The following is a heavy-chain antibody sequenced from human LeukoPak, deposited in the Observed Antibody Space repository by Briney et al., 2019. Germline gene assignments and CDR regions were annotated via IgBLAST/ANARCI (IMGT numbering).Heavy chain of an antibody. CDR2: MNPNSGNT. Sequence: GASVKVSCQASGYTFTSFDINWVRQATGRGLEWMGWMNPNSGNTAYAQNFQGRVTMTRDTSISTAYMELSSLRSEDTAVYYCARGVRHYYDSSGYHPFDYWGQGTLVTVSS. D-gene: IGHD3-22*01. CDR3: ARGVRHYYDSSGYHPFDY. V-gene: IGHV1-8*01. CDR1: GYTFTSFD. J-gene: IGHJ4*02.